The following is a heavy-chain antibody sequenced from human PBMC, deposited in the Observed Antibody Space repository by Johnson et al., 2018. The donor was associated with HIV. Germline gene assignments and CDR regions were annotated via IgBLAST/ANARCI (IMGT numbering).Heavy chain of an antibody. CDR2: LYSYGAT. Sequence: VQLVESGGNVVRPGGSLRVSCAASGFTVSSNYMSWVRQAPGKGLEWVSVLYSYGATYFADSVKGRFTISRDNAKNSLYLQMNSLRAEDTAVYYCANPTGSDAFDIWGQGTMVTVSS. CDR1: GFTVSSNY. V-gene: IGHV3-66*01. J-gene: IGHJ3*02. D-gene: IGHD1-1*01. CDR3: ANPTGSDAFDI.